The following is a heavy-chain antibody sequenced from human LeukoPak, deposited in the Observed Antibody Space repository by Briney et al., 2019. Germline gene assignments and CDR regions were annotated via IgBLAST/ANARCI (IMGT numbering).Heavy chain of an antibody. D-gene: IGHD3-10*01. CDR2: VSDSGFT. CDR3: ARATGGLTLFDY. V-gene: IGHV4-59*11. CDR1: RGSLSSHS. J-gene: IGHJ4*02. Sequence: PSETLSLSCTVSRGSLSSHSSRWTLHPPVKSLVWIGSVSDSGFTKYCPSLESRVSMSVDTSKHQFSLRLSSVTAADAAFYYCARATGGLTLFDYWGEGTVVTVSS.